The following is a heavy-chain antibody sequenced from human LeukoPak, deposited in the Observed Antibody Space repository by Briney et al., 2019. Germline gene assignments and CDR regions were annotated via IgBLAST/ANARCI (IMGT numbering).Heavy chain of an antibody. D-gene: IGHD2-2*01. CDR2: INHSGST. J-gene: IGHJ5*02. V-gene: IGHV4-34*01. Sequence: SETLSLTCAVYGGSFSGYYWSWIRQPPGKGLEWIGEINHSGSTNYNLSLKSRVTISVDTSKNQFSLKLSSVTAADTAVYYCARGTGCSSTSCYWIPCNWFDPWGQGTLVTVSS. CDR3: ARGTGCSSTSCYWIPCNWFDP. CDR1: GGSFSGYY.